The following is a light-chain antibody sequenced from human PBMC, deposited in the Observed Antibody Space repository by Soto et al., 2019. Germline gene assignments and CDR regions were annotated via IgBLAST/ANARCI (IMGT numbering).Light chain of an antibody. CDR2: KAS. CDR1: QSVSNW. Sequence: DIQMTQSPSTLSASVGDRVTISCRASQSVSNWLAWYQQKPGKAPKLLIYKASSLESGVPSRFSGSGSGTEFTLTISSLQPDDFVTYYCQQYNYYWTFGQGTKVEIK. J-gene: IGKJ1*01. V-gene: IGKV1-5*03. CDR3: QQYNYYWT.